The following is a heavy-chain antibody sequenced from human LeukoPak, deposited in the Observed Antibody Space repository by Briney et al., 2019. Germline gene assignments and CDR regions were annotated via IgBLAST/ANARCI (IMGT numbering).Heavy chain of an antibody. D-gene: IGHD3-10*01. Sequence: SETLSLTCAVYGGSFSGYYWSWIRQPPGKGLEWIGEINHSGSTYYNPSLKSRVTISVDTSKNQFSLKLSSVTAADTAVYYCARDERSLARGSGSYYNYWGQGTLVTVSS. CDR2: INHSGST. CDR3: ARDERSLARGSGSYYNY. V-gene: IGHV4-34*01. J-gene: IGHJ4*02. CDR1: GGSFSGYY.